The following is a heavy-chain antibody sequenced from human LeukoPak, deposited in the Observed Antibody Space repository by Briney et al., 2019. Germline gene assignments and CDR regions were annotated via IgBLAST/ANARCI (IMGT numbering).Heavy chain of an antibody. CDR3: AKDGSDIVVVPAVHYGMDV. CDR1: GFTFDDYA. V-gene: IGHV3-43*02. D-gene: IGHD2-2*01. J-gene: IGHJ6*02. Sequence: GGSLRLSCAASGFTFDDYAMHWVRQAPGKGLEGVSLISGDGGSTYYADSVKGRFTISRDNSKNSLYLQMNSLRTEDTALYYCAKDGSDIVVVPAVHYGMDVWGQGTTVTVSS. CDR2: ISGDGGST.